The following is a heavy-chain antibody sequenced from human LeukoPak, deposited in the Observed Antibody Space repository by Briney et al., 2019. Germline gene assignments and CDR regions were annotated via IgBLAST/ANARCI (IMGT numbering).Heavy chain of an antibody. CDR2: IYYSGST. Sequence: PSETLSLTCTVSGGSISSYHWSWIRQPPGKGLEWIGYIYYSGSTNYNPSLKSRVTISVDTSKNQFSLKLSSVTAADTAVYYCARGPPVSDWGQGTLVTVSS. J-gene: IGHJ4*02. CDR1: GGSISSYH. D-gene: IGHD2-8*01. CDR3: ARGPPVSD. V-gene: IGHV4-59*01.